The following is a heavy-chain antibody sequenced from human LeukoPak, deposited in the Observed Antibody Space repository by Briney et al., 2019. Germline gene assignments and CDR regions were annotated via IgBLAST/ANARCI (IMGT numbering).Heavy chain of an antibody. CDR1: GYTFTSYG. D-gene: IGHD4-17*01. J-gene: IGHJ4*02. V-gene: IGHV1-18*01. CDR2: ISAYKGNT. CDR3: AREPYGDYDYYFDY. Sequence: GASVKVSXKASGYTFTSYGISWVRQAPGQGLEWMGWISAYKGNTNYAQKLQGRVTMTTDTSTSTAYMELRSLRSDDTAVYYCAREPYGDYDYYFDYWGQGTLVTVSS.